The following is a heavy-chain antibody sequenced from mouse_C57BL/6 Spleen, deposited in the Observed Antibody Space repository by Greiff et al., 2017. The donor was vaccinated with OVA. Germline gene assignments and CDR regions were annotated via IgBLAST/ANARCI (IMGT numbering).Heavy chain of an antibody. CDR1: GYTFTSYW. Sequence: QVQLQQPGAELVMPGASVKLSCKASGYTFTSYWMHWVKQRPGQGLEWIGEIDPSDSYTNYNQKFKGKSTLTVDKSSSTAYMQLSRLTSEDSAVYYCARGDDYDGGHYFDYWGQGTTLTVSS. D-gene: IGHD2-4*01. V-gene: IGHV1-69*01. J-gene: IGHJ2*01. CDR2: IDPSDSYT. CDR3: ARGDDYDGGHYFDY.